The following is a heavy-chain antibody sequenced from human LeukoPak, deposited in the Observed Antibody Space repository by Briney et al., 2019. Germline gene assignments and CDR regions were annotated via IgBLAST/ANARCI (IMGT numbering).Heavy chain of an antibody. V-gene: IGHV3-21*01. D-gene: IGHD3-16*02. CDR3: ARLTFGGVIGFDY. CDR2: ISSSGSHM. CDR1: GFTFSSYS. Sequence: GGSLRLSCAASGFTFSSYSMNWVRQAPGKGLEWVSSISSSGSHMYYADSVKGRFTISRDSAKNSLYLQMNSLRAEDTAVYYCARLTFGGVIGFDYWGQGTLVTVSS. J-gene: IGHJ4*02.